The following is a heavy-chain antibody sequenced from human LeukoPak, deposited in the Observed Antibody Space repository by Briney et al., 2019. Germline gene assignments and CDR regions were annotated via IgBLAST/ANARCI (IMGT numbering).Heavy chain of an antibody. V-gene: IGHV3-11*01. Sequence: GGSLRLSCAASGFTFSDYYMSWVRQAPGKGLEWVSYISSSGSTIYYADSVKGRFTISRDNAKNSLYLQMNSLRAEDTAVYYCAVVSYSDYTFDYWGQGTLVTVSS. CDR1: GFTFSDYY. CDR2: ISSSGSTI. D-gene: IGHD4-11*01. J-gene: IGHJ4*02. CDR3: AVVSYSDYTFDY.